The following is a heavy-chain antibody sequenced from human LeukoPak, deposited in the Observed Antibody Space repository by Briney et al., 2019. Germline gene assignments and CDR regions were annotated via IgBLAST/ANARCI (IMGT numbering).Heavy chain of an antibody. J-gene: IGHJ5*02. CDR2: ISGSGGST. Sequence: GGSLRLSCVASGFTFSNYAMSWVRQAPGKGLEWVSSISGSGGSTYYADSVKGRFTISRDNSKNTLYLQMNSLRAEDTAVYYCARDRFYDSSRWFDPWGQGTLVTVSS. D-gene: IGHD3-22*01. CDR1: GFTFSNYA. V-gene: IGHV3-23*01. CDR3: ARDRFYDSSRWFDP.